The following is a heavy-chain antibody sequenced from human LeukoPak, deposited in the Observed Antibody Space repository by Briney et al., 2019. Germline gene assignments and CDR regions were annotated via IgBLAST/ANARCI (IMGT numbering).Heavy chain of an antibody. CDR2: ISYAGSDK. Sequence: GGSLRLSYAASGFTFSSSAMHWVRQAPGKGLEWVAVISYAGSDKYYADSVKGRFTISRDNSKNTLYLQMNSLRAEDTAVYYCARDKLGIDYWGQGTLVTVSS. CDR3: ARDKLGIDY. V-gene: IGHV3-30*14. CDR1: GFTFSSSA. D-gene: IGHD3-10*01. J-gene: IGHJ4*02.